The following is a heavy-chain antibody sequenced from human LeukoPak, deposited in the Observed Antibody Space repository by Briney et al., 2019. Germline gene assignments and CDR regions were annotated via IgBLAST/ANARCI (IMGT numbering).Heavy chain of an antibody. CDR1: GYTFTSYD. CDR3: ATSGSYYNGEPTNFDY. Sequence: EASVKVSCKASGYTFTSYDINWVRQATGQGLEWMGWMNPNSGNTGYAQKFQGRVTMTRNTSISTAYMELSSLRSEDTAVYYCATSGSYYNGEPTNFDYWGQGTLVTVSS. CDR2: MNPNSGNT. J-gene: IGHJ4*02. V-gene: IGHV1-8*01. D-gene: IGHD3-10*01.